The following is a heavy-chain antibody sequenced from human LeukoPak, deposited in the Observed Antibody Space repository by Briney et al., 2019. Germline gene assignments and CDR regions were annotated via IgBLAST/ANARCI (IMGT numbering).Heavy chain of an antibody. Sequence: SETLSLTCTVSGGSIISYYWSWIRQLPGKGLEWIGYIYTSGSTNYNPSPKSRVTKSVDTSKNQFSLKLSSVTAADTAVYYCARHSRAAHPRRGMDVWGKGTTVTVSS. V-gene: IGHV4-4*09. D-gene: IGHD6-6*01. J-gene: IGHJ6*04. CDR3: ARHSRAAHPRRGMDV. CDR2: IYTSGST. CDR1: GGSIISYY.